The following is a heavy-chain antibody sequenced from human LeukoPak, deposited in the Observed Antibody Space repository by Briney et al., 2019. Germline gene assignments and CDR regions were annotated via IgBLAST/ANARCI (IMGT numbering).Heavy chain of an antibody. V-gene: IGHV3-7*01. Sequence: PGGSLRLSCAASGLTFGNYWMSWVRQAPGKGLEWVANIKEDGSAKYYVDSVKGRFTISRDNAKNSLYLQMNSLRAEDTAVYYCATEVYYYMDVWGKGTTVTVSS. J-gene: IGHJ6*03. CDR3: ATEVYYYMDV. CDR1: GLTFGNYW. CDR2: IKEDGSAK.